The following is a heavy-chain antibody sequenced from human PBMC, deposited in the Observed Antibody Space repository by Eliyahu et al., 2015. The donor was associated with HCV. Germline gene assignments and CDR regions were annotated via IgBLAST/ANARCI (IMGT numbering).Heavy chain of an antibody. D-gene: IGHD3-10*01. J-gene: IGHJ4*02. CDR1: GGSFSGYY. Sequence: QVQLQQWGAGLLKPSETLSLXCAVYGGSFSGYYWSWIRQPPGKGLEWIGEINHSGSTNYNPSLKSRVTISVDTSKNQFSLKLSSVTAADTAVYYCARYPGAFWGQGTLVTVSS. V-gene: IGHV4-34*01. CDR2: INHSGST. CDR3: ARYPGAF.